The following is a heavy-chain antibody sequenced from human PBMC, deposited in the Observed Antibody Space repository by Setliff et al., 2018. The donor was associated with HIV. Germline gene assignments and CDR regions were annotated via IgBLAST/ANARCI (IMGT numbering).Heavy chain of an antibody. J-gene: IGHJ4*02. Sequence: GGSLRLSCVASGFAFGTYTMHWVRHVPGKGLQWVATISYDGSDKYYADSVKGRFTISRDNSKNTLYLQMNSLTTEDTALYYCARDTTYYYGSGSHHWGQGTLVTVSS. CDR3: ARDTTYYYGSGSHH. CDR2: ISYDGSDK. V-gene: IGHV3-30*04. CDR1: GFAFGTYT. D-gene: IGHD3-10*01.